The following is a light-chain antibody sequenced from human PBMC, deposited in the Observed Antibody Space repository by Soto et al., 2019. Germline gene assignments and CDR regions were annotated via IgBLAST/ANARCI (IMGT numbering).Light chain of an antibody. J-gene: IGLJ2*01. Sequence: QAVLTQPPSVSAAPGQKVSISCSGSTSNIGSDYVSWYQHLPGTAPRLLIYDNNKRPSGIPDRFSGSKSGTSATLGITGLKTRDEADYYCATWDSSLDGVIFGGGTKLTVL. CDR1: TSNIGSDY. V-gene: IGLV1-51*01. CDR2: DNN. CDR3: ATWDSSLDGVI.